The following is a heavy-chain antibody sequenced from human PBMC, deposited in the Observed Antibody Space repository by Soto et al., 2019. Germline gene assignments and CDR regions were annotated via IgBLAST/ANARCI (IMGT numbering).Heavy chain of an antibody. CDR1: GGSVSSGSYY. V-gene: IGHV4-61*01. CDR2: IYYSGST. Sequence: QVQLQESGPGLVKPSETLSLTCTVSGGSVSSGSYYWSWIRQPPGKGLEWIGYIYYSGSTNYNPSLKSRVPISVDPSKNQFSLNLSSVTAADTAVYYCARGIEGWYQGRYYYGMDVWGQGTTVTVSS. CDR3: ARGIEGWYQGRYYYGMDV. D-gene: IGHD6-19*01. J-gene: IGHJ6*02.